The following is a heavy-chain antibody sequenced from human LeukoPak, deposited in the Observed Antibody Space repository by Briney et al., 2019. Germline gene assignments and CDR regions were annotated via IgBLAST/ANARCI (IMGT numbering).Heavy chain of an antibody. CDR1: GFTFDDYG. D-gene: IGHD3-10*01. CDR3: ARVNTGNWYFDL. CDR2: IDRNGDST. Sequence: GGSLRLSCAASGFTFDDYGMSWVRQAPGKGLEWVSGIDRNGDSTGYADSVEGRFTISRDNAENTVYLQMNSLGAEDTALYFCARVNTGNWYFDLWGRGTLVTVSS. V-gene: IGHV3-20*04. J-gene: IGHJ2*01.